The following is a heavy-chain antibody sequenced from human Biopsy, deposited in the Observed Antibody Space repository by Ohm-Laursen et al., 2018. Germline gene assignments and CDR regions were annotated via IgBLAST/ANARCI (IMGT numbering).Heavy chain of an antibody. D-gene: IGHD3-10*01. J-gene: IGHJ4*02. Sequence: LSLTCAASGFTFGDYYMSWIRQAPGKGLEWLSYISGSGVTKMYADSVKGRFTVSSDNAKNSLYLEMNNLTVEDTAVYYCATDGAGSYNENWGQGTLVSVSS. CDR1: GFTFGDYY. CDR2: ISGSGVTK. V-gene: IGHV3-11*01. CDR3: ATDGAGSYNEN.